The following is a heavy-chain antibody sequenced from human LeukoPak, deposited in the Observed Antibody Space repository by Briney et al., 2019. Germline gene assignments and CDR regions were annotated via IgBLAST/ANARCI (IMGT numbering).Heavy chain of an antibody. CDR2: TYSGGST. D-gene: IGHD3-10*01. Sequence: GGSLRLSCAASGFTVSSNYMSWVRQAPGKGLEWVSVTYSGGSTYYADSVKGRFTISRDNSKNTLYLQMNSLRAEDTAVYYCARGASTKWMDYGSGSSNDYWGQGTLVTVSS. CDR1: GFTVSSNY. J-gene: IGHJ4*02. V-gene: IGHV3-66*01. CDR3: ARGASTKWMDYGSGSSNDY.